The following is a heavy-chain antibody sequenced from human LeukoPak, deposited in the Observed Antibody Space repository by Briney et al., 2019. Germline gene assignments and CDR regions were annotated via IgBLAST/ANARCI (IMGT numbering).Heavy chain of an antibody. J-gene: IGHJ6*02. CDR2: IGSDNKP. Sequence: PGVPLRLSCDASGFTFSAYAMTWLRQAPGKGLEWVSSIGSDNKPHYSESVKGRFAISRDNSKSMLSLQLNSLRAEDTALYYCARDLRYYVAMDVWGQGNTVTVS. V-gene: IGHV3-23*01. CDR3: ARDLRYYVAMDV. D-gene: IGHD3-10*02. CDR1: GFTFSAYA.